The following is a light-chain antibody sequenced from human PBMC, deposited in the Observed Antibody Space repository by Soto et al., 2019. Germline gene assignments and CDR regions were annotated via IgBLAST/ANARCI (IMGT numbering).Light chain of an antibody. CDR3: QKYDSVPLT. J-gene: IGKJ1*01. Sequence: DIQMTQSPSSLSASVGDRVTVSCRASHDINSQLVWYQQKAGKPPKVDIFGASNVQSGVPSRFSGSGSGTSYTLTITSLQPEDVATYYCQKYDSVPLTFGQGTKVEIK. CDR1: HDINSQ. V-gene: IGKV1-27*01. CDR2: GAS.